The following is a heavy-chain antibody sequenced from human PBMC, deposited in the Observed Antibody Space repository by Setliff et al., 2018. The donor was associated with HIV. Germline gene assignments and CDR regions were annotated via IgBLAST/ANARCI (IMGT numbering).Heavy chain of an antibody. CDR2: VYHTGST. CDR1: GYSISSRYY. D-gene: IGHD2-2*01. CDR3: ASSPAWRSDFGLHTFDH. Sequence: SETLSLTCTVSGYSISSRYYWGWIRQPPGKGLEWIGSVYHTGSTYYNPSLKSRVTMSADTSKNQFSLKLSSVTAADTAVYYCASSPAWRSDFGLHTFDHWGQGTLVTVSS. V-gene: IGHV4-38-2*02. J-gene: IGHJ4*02.